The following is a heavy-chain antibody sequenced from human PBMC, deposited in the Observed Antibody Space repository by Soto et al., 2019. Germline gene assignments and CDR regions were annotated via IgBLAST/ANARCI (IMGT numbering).Heavy chain of an antibody. V-gene: IGHV3-33*06. J-gene: IGHJ4*02. CDR3: AKNSRLGELSLYAIDY. CDR1: GFTFSSYG. D-gene: IGHD3-16*02. Sequence: GGSLILSCAASGFTFSSYGMHWVRQAPGKGLEWVAVIWYDGSNKYYADSVKGRFTISRDNSKNTLYLQMNSLRAEDTALYYCAKNSRLGELSLYAIDYWGQGTPVTVSS. CDR2: IWYDGSNK.